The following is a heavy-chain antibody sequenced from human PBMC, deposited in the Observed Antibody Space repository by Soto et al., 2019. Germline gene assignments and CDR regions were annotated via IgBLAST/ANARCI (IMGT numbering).Heavy chain of an antibody. V-gene: IGHV1-2*04. CDR3: ARGSGWTHYYYGMDV. J-gene: IGHJ6*02. D-gene: IGHD6-19*01. CDR1: GYTFTGYY. Sequence: ASVKVSXKASGYTFTGYYMHWVRQAPGQGLEWMGWINPNSGGTNYAQKFQGWVTMTRDTSISTAYMELSRLRSDDTAVYYCARGSGWTHYYYGMDVWGQGTTVTVSS. CDR2: INPNSGGT.